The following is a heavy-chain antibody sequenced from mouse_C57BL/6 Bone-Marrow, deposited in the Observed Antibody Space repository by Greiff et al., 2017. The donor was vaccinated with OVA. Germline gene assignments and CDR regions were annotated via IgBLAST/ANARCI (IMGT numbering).Heavy chain of an antibody. D-gene: IGHD1-1*01. J-gene: IGHJ1*03. CDR2: ISNGGGST. CDR3: ARQGAVVATDWDMDV. CDR1: GFTFSDYY. V-gene: IGHV5-12*01. Sequence: EVQGVESGGGLVQPGGSLRLSCAASGFTFSDYYMYWVRQTPEKRLEWVAYISNGGGSTYYPDTVQGRFTISRANAKNTLYLQMSRLKAEDAAMYYSARQGAVVATDWDMDVWGKGTTVTVSS.